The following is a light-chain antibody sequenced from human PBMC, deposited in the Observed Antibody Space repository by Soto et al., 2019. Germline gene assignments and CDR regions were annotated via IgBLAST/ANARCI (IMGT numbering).Light chain of an antibody. CDR1: SSDVGGYNY. CDR3: SSYTSSSTPYV. J-gene: IGLJ1*01. Sequence: QSALTQPASVSGSPGQSITISCTGTSSDVGGYNYVSWYQQHPGKAPKLMIYDVSNRPSGVSNRFSGSKSGNTASLTISGLQAEDEADYYCSSYTSSSTPYVFGTGTKVPVI. V-gene: IGLV2-14*01. CDR2: DVS.